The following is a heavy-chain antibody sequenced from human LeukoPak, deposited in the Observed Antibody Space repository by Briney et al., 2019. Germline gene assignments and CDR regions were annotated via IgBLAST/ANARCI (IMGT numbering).Heavy chain of an antibody. Sequence: GGSLRLSCAASGFTFSSYGMNWIRQAPGKGLEWVSYICSTSRTIYDADSVKGRFTISRDNAKNSLYLQMNSLRDEDTAVYYCARDPLRWLQNNYYYYYMDVWGKGTTVTVSS. CDR2: ICSTSRTI. CDR3: ARDPLRWLQNNYYYYYMDV. CDR1: GFTFSSYG. V-gene: IGHV3-48*02. J-gene: IGHJ6*03. D-gene: IGHD5-24*01.